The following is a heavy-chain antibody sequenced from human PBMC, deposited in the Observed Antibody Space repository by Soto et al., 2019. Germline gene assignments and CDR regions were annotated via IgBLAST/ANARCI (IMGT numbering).Heavy chain of an antibody. CDR3: ARPRFNDYGDYVRRGLYVDV. J-gene: IGHJ6*02. CDR1: GHSYTNYG. CDR2: ISGYNGNT. Sequence: ASVRVSCKASGHSYTNYGISWVRQAPGQGLEWMGWISGYNGNTNYVQKLQGRVTMTTDTSTSTAYMELRSLTADDTAVYYCARPRFNDYGDYVRRGLYVDVWGQGTTVTVSS. D-gene: IGHD4-17*01. V-gene: IGHV1-18*01.